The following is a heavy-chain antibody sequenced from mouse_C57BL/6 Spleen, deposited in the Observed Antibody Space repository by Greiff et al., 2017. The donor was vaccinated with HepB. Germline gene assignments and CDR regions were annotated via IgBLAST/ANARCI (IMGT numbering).Heavy chain of an antibody. CDR2: IWSDGST. CDR3: ARQDDYDEAWFAY. J-gene: IGHJ3*01. Sequence: VQVVESGPGLVAPSQSLSITCTVSGFSLTSYGVHWVRQPPGKGLEWLVVIWSDGSTTYNSALKSRLSISKDNSKSQVFLKMNSLQTDDTAMHYCARQDDYDEAWFAYWGQGTLVTVSA. CDR1: GFSLTSYG. V-gene: IGHV2-6-1*01. D-gene: IGHD2-4*01.